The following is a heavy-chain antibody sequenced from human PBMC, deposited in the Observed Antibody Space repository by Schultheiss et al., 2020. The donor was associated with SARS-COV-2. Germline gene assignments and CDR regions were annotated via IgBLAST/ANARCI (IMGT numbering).Heavy chain of an antibody. Sequence: SQTLSLTCTVSGGSISSGGYYWSWICQHPGKGLEWIGYIYYSGSTYYNPSLKSRVTISVDTSKNQFSLKLSSVTAADTAVYYCARVDYGDLRVDYWGQGTLVTVSS. CDR1: GGSISSGGYY. CDR3: ARVDYGDLRVDY. J-gene: IGHJ4*02. D-gene: IGHD4-17*01. V-gene: IGHV4-31*03. CDR2: IYYSGST.